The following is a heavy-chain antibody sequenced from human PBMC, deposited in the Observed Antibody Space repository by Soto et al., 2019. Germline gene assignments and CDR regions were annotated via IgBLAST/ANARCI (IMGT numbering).Heavy chain of an antibody. CDR1: GYTFTSYG. J-gene: IGHJ5*02. V-gene: IGHV1-18*01. CDR3: ARDEGYRTRIVVVPADYWFDP. CDR2: ISAYNGNT. Sequence: GASVKVSCKASGYTFTSYGISWVRQAPGQGLEWMGWISAYNGNTNYAQKLQGRVTMTTDTSTSTAYMELRSLRSDDTAVYYCARDEGYRTRIVVVPADYWFDPWGQGTLVTVSS. D-gene: IGHD2-2*01.